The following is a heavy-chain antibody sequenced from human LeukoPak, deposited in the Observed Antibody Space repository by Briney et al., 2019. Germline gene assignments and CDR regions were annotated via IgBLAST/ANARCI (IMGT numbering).Heavy chain of an antibody. CDR1: GYTFTSYG. Sequence: GASVTVSCTASGYTFTSYGISWVRQAPGQGLEWMGWISAYNGNTNYAQKLQGRVTMTTDTSTSTAYMELRSLRSDDTAVYYCARGDPHSGWYGFSGMGGYWGQGTLVTVSS. CDR3: ARGDPHSGWYGFSGMGGY. V-gene: IGHV1-18*01. J-gene: IGHJ4*02. CDR2: ISAYNGNT. D-gene: IGHD6-19*01.